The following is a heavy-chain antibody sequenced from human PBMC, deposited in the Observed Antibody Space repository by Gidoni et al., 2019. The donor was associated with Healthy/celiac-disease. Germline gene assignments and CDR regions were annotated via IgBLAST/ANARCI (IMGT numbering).Heavy chain of an antibody. CDR2: WYDGSNK. CDR3: ARDRFSLLAPKINWFDP. Sequence: WYDGSNKYYADSVKGRFTISRDNSKNTLYLQMNSLRAEDTAVYYCARDRFSLLAPKINWFDPWGQGTLVTVSS. V-gene: IGHV3-33*01. D-gene: IGHD2-15*01. J-gene: IGHJ5*02.